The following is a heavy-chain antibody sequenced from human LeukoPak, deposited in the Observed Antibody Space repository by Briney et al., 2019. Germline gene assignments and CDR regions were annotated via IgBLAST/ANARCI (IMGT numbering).Heavy chain of an antibody. Sequence: PGGSLRLSCAASGFTFSDYYMSWIRQAPGKGLEWVSYISSSGSTIYYADSVKGRFTISRDNAKNSLYLQMNSLRAEDTAVYYCASRRITIFGVVGAFDIWGQGTMVTVSS. D-gene: IGHD3-3*01. J-gene: IGHJ3*02. CDR3: ASRRITIFGVVGAFDI. V-gene: IGHV3-11*04. CDR2: ISSSGSTI. CDR1: GFTFSDYY.